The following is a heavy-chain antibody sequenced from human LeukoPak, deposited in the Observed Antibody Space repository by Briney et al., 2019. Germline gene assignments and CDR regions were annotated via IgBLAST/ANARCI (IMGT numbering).Heavy chain of an antibody. Sequence: ASVKVSCEASGYTFSSYGIIWVRQAPGQGLQWMGWVSPFNGNTDYAPKPQGRVTMTTDTSTTTAYMELRSLTSDDTAVYYCARRGGSYSHSDFWGQGTLVTVSS. CDR3: ARRGGSYSHSDF. J-gene: IGHJ4*02. V-gene: IGHV1-18*01. CDR1: GYTFSSYG. CDR2: VSPFNGNT. D-gene: IGHD1-26*01.